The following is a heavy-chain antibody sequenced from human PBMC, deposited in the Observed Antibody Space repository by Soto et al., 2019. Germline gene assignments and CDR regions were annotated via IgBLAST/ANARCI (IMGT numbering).Heavy chain of an antibody. CDR3: ARDQGLWWDIVVVPAANDAFDI. Sequence: PGGSLRLSCAASGITFSGFTMNWVRQAPGRGLEWISYISRSGETIYYADSVKGRFTISRDNAENSLYLQMNSLRDEDTAVYYCARDQGLWWDIVVVPAANDAFDIWGQGTMVTVSS. J-gene: IGHJ3*02. CDR1: GITFSGFT. V-gene: IGHV3-48*02. D-gene: IGHD2-2*01. CDR2: ISRSGETI.